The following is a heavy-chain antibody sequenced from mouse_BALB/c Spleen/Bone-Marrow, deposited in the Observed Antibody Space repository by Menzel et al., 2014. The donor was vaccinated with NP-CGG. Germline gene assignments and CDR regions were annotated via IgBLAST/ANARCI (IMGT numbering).Heavy chain of an antibody. CDR2: ISYSGST. D-gene: IGHD2-2*01. CDR1: GDSITSGY. V-gene: IGHV3-8*02. J-gene: IGHJ4*01. CDR3: ARFGYDYALDY. Sequence: EVKLVESGPSLVKPSQTLSLTCSVTGDSITSGYWNWIRKFPGNKLEHMGYISYSGSTYYNPSLKSRTSTTRDTSKNQYYLQLKSVTTEDTATYYCARFGYDYALDYWGQGTSVTVSS.